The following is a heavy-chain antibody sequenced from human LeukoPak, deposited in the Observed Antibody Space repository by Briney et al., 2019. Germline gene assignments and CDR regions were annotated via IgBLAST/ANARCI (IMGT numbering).Heavy chain of an antibody. J-gene: IGHJ5*02. CDR2: IYPGDSDT. V-gene: IGHV5-51*01. CDR1: GYSFTSYW. Sequence: GESLQISCKGSGYSFTSYWIGWVRPLPGKGLEWMGIIYPGDSDTRYSPSFQGQVTISADKSISTAYLQWSSLKASDTAMYYCARMRQLAQGWFDPWGQGTLVTVSS. CDR3: ARMRQLAQGWFDP. D-gene: IGHD6-6*01.